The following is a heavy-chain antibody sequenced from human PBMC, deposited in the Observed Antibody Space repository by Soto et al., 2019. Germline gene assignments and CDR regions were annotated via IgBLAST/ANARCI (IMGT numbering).Heavy chain of an antibody. Sequence: QGQLLQSGDEVKKPGASVRVSCRASGYDFTSYGISWVRQAPGQGLEWVSWISAYNGKRDTAQKFQGRVTMTLDTSTDTAHMELGDLTSAVTAVYYCARGRIVASIHDAFEIWGQGTMVAVSS. D-gene: IGHD2-21*01. V-gene: IGHV1-18*01. J-gene: IGHJ3*02. CDR1: GYDFTSYG. CDR2: ISAYNGKR. CDR3: ARGRIVASIHDAFEI.